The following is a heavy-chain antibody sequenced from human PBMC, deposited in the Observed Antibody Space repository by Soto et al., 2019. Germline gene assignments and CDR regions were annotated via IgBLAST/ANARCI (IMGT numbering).Heavy chain of an antibody. CDR3: ERDRPQPLRRNWYFDL. J-gene: IGHJ2*01. CDR1: GGTFSSYA. Sequence: QVQLVQSGAAVKKPGSSVKVSCKASGGTFSSYAISWVRQAPGQGLEWMGGIIPIFGTANYAQKFQGRVTITADESTITAYMELSSLRSEDTAVYYCERDRPQPLRRNWYFDLWGRCTLVTVSS. CDR2: IIPIFGTA. V-gene: IGHV1-69*01. D-gene: IGHD4-17*01.